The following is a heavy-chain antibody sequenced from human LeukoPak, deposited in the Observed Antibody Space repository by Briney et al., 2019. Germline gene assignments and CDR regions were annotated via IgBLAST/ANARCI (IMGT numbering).Heavy chain of an antibody. CDR2: IRYDGSNK. CDR3: ARASKYVSTNAFDI. Sequence: PGGSLRLSCAASGFTFSSYGMHWVRQAPGKGLEWVAFIRYDGSNKYYADSVKGRFTISRDNSKNTLYLQMNSLRAEDTAVYYCARASKYVSTNAFDIWGQGTMVTVSS. V-gene: IGHV3-30*02. CDR1: GFTFSSYG. D-gene: IGHD5/OR15-5a*01. J-gene: IGHJ3*02.